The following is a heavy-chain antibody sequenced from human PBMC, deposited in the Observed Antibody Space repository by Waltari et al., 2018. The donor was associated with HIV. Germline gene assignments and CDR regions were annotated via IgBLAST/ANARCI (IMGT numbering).Heavy chain of an antibody. CDR3: TRAQSHVHGLDV. CDR2: ININSGGT. J-gene: IGHJ6*02. Sequence: QVQLVQSGAALKKSGASVKVSCKPSGYTFTDYYIHWVRQAPGQGLEWMGWININSGGTNFSQKFRGRVTLTRDTSISTAYMQLSSLGSDDTDIYYCTRAQSHVHGLDVWGQGTTVTVSS. V-gene: IGHV1-2*02. CDR1: GYTFTDYY.